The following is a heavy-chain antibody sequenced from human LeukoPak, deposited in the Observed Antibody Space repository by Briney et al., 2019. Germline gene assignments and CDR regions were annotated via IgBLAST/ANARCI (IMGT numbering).Heavy chain of an antibody. Sequence: SETLSLTCTVSGGSISSSSYYWGWIRQPPGKGLEWIGSIYYSGGTYYNPSLKSRVTISVDTSKNQFSLKLSSVTAADTAVYYCASYSSSWYYYFDYWGQGTLVTVSS. V-gene: IGHV4-39*07. CDR1: GGSISSSSYY. CDR3: ASYSSSWYYYFDY. D-gene: IGHD6-13*01. CDR2: IYYSGGT. J-gene: IGHJ4*02.